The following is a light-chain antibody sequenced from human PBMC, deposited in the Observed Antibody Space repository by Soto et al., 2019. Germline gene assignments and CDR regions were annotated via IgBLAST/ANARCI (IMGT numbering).Light chain of an antibody. J-gene: IGKJ4*01. Sequence: ENVLTQSPCTLSLSPGDRATLSCRASQSINRHLAWYRQKPGQAPRLLIYDASNRATGIPARFSGSGSGTDFTLTISSLEPEDFGVYYCQQRSNWPPVTFGGGTKVDIK. CDR2: DAS. CDR3: QQRSNWPPVT. V-gene: IGKV3-11*01. CDR1: QSINRH.